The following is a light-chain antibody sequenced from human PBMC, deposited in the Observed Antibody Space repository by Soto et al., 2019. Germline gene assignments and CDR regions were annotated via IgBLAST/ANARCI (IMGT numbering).Light chain of an antibody. CDR1: SSDIGHYDY. Sequence: QSVLTHPASVSRSPVQSITISVTGTSSDIGHYDYVSWYQQHPGKAPKLMIYHVTYRPSGVSNRYSGSKSGNSASLTISGLQADDEADYYCFSYTSSGTYVFGPGTKVTVL. CDR3: FSYTSSGTYV. CDR2: HVT. J-gene: IGLJ1*01. V-gene: IGLV2-14*03.